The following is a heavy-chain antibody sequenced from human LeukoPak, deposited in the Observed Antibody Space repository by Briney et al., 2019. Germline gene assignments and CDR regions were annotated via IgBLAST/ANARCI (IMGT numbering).Heavy chain of an antibody. CDR1: GGSISSSSYY. J-gene: IGHJ4*02. D-gene: IGHD2/OR15-2a*01. V-gene: IGHV4-39*07. Sequence: SETLPLTCTVSGGSISSSSYYWGWIRQPPGKGLEWIGSIYYSGSTYYNPSLKSRVTISVDTSKNQFSLRLHSVTAADTAVYYCARYGTTDFRHYYFDYWGRGTLVTVSS. CDR2: IYYSGST. CDR3: ARYGTTDFRHYYFDY.